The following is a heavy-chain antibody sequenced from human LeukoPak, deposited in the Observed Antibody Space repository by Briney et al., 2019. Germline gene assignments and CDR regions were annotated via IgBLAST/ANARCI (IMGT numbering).Heavy chain of an antibody. J-gene: IGHJ4*02. Sequence: GGSLRLSCAASGFSFSSYSMTWIRQAPGKGLEWVSSLSGSGGSTDYADPVKGRFTISRDNSKNTMYLQMNSLRDEDTAVYYCTKGLGSGNYFDYWGQGTLVTVSS. V-gene: IGHV3-23*01. CDR2: LSGSGGST. D-gene: IGHD1-26*01. CDR1: GFSFSSYS. CDR3: TKGLGSGNYFDY.